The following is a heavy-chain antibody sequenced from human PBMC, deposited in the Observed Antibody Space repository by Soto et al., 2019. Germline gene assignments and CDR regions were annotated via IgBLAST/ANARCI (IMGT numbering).Heavy chain of an antibody. CDR2: ISRDDDK. V-gene: IGHV2-5*02. J-gene: IGHJ4*02. CDR3: AHRVLRTVFGLVTTTASYFDF. Sequence: QINLNESGPTQVKPRQTLTLTCTFSGFSLTTSGVGVGWIRQSPGKAPEWLALISRDDDKRDSPSLKSRLTITKDTSKNQVVLTMADLDPADTATYYCAHRVLRTVFGLVTTTASYFDFWGQGTPVAVSS. D-gene: IGHD3-3*01. CDR1: GFSLTTSGVG.